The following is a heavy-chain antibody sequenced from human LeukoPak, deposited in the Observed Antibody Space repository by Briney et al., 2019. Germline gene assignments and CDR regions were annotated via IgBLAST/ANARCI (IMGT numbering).Heavy chain of an antibody. CDR1: GFTFSDYY. D-gene: IGHD5-12*01. J-gene: IGHJ6*02. CDR3: ATSIVATPPYYYYGMDV. V-gene: IGHV3-11*01. Sequence: GGSLRLSCAASGFTFSDYYMSWIRQAPGKGLEWVSYISSSGSTIYYADSVKGRFTISRDNAKNSLYLQMNSLRAKDTAVYYCATSIVATPPYYYYGMDVWGQGTTVTVSS. CDR2: ISSSGSTI.